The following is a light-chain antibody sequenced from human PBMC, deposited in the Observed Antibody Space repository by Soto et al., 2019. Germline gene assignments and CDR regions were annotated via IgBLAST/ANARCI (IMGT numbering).Light chain of an antibody. J-gene: IGLJ2*01. CDR2: GNS. V-gene: IGLV1-40*01. CDR3: QSYDSSQSGYVL. CDR1: SSNIGAGYD. Sequence: QSVLTQPPSVSGAPGQRVTISCTGSSSNIGAGYDVHWYQQLPGTAPKLLIYGNSNRPSGVPDRFSGSKSGTSASLAITGLQAQDDAYYYCQSYDSSQSGYVLSGGGPKLTVL.